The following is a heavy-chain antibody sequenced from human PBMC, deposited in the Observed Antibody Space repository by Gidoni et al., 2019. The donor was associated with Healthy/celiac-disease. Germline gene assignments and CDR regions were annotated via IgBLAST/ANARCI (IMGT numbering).Heavy chain of an antibody. J-gene: IGHJ4*02. CDR1: GGPISSGGYY. V-gene: IGHV4-31*03. CDR2: IYYSGST. Sequence: QVQLQESGPGLVKPSPTLSLTCTVSGGPISSGGYYWSWIRQHPGKGLEWIGYIYYSGSTYYNPALKSRVTISVDTSKNQFSLKLSSVTAADTAVYYCARDRCSSTSCLIDYWGQGTLVTVSS. CDR3: ARDRCSSTSCLIDY. D-gene: IGHD2-2*01.